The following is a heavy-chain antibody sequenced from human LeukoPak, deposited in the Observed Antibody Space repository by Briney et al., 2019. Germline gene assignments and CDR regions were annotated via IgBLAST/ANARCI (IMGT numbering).Heavy chain of an antibody. CDR2: INPNSGGT. Sequence: ASVKVSCKASGYTFTGYYMHWVRQAPGQGLEWMGWINPNSGGTNYAQKFQGRVTMTRDTSISTAYMELSRLRSDDTTVYYCARAGGYCGRISCPYYFDYWGQGSLVAVSS. CDR3: ARAGGYCGRISCPYYFDY. V-gene: IGHV1-2*02. J-gene: IGHJ4*02. CDR1: GYTFTGYY. D-gene: IGHD2-15*01.